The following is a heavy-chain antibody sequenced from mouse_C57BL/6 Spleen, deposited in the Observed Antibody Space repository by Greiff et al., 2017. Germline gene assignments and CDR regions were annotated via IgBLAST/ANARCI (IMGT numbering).Heavy chain of an antibody. D-gene: IGHD2-1*01. J-gene: IGHJ1*03. CDR2: ISDGGSYT. V-gene: IGHV5-4*01. CDR3: ARDGAYGNYWYFDV. Sequence: EVKLMESGGGLVKPGGSLKLSCAASGFTFSSYAMSWVRQTPEKRLEWVATISDGGSYTYYPDNVKGRFTISRDNAKNNLYLQMSHLKSEDTAMYYCARDGAYGNYWYFDVWGTGTTVTVSS. CDR1: GFTFSSYA.